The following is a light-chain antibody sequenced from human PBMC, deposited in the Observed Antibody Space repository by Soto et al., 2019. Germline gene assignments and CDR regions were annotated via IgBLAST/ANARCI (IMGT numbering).Light chain of an antibody. J-gene: IGLJ2*01. V-gene: IGLV2-14*01. Sequence: QSALTQPASVSGSPGQSITISCTGTSSDVGGYNYVSWFQQHPGKAPKLMIYEVSNRPTGVSNRFSGSKSGNTASLTISGLQAEDEADYYCSSYTSRSTEVFGGGTKVTVL. CDR2: EVS. CDR1: SSDVGGYNY. CDR3: SSYTSRSTEV.